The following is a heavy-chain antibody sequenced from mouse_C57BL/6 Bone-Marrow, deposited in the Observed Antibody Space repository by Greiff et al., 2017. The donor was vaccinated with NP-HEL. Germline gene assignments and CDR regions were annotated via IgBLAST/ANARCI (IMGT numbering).Heavy chain of an antibody. Sequence: VQLVESGAELAKPGASVKLSCKASGYTFTSYWMHWVKQRPGQGLEWIGYINPSSGYTKYNQKFKDKATLTADKSSSTAYMQLSSLTYEDSAVYYCALYSNPYWYFDVWGTGTTVTVSS. CDR1: GYTFTSYW. V-gene: IGHV1-7*01. D-gene: IGHD2-5*01. CDR2: INPSSGYT. CDR3: ALYSNPYWYFDV. J-gene: IGHJ1*03.